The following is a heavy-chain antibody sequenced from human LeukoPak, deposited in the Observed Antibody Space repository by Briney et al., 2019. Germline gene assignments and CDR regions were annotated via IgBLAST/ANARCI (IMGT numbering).Heavy chain of an antibody. CDR3: AKDPIVFNSGDYYLGAFNI. Sequence: GGSLRLSCEASGFTFSSCALSWVRQAPGKGLEWVSAISGGGGKTWYADSVKGRFTISRDNSKNTLYLQMNSLGAEDTALYYCAKDPIVFNSGDYYLGAFNIWGQGAMVTVSS. J-gene: IGHJ3*02. CDR2: ISGGGGKT. CDR1: GFTFSSCA. D-gene: IGHD2-21*02. V-gene: IGHV3-23*01.